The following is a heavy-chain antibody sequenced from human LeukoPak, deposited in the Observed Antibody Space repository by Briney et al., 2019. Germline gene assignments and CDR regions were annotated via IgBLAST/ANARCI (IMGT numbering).Heavy chain of an antibody. D-gene: IGHD3-10*01. CDR2: ISGGGSSA. CDR3: AKNRGTGLAFYDY. CDR1: GFTFNTYA. Sequence: PGGSLRLSCAASGFTFNTYAMTWVRQAPGKGLEWVSAISGGGSSAYYADSVKGRFITSRDNSKTTLYLQMSNLRADDTAVYFCAKNRGTGLAFYDYWGQGTQVTVSS. J-gene: IGHJ4*02. V-gene: IGHV3-23*01.